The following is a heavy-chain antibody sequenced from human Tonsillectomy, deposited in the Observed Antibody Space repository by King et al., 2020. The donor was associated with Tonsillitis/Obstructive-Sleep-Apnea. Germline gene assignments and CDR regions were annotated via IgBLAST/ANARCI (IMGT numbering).Heavy chain of an antibody. CDR1: GFTFSSYA. CDR2: ISYDGSNK. J-gene: IGHJ4*02. CDR3: ARGHQYCSGGSCYLEHVDY. Sequence: VQLVESGGGVVQPGRSLRLSCAASGFTFSSYAMHWVRQAPGKGLEWVAVISYDGSNKYYADSVKGRFTISRDNSKNKLYLQMNRLRAEDTAVYYCARGHQYCSGGSCYLEHVDYWGQGTLVTVSS. D-gene: IGHD2-15*01. V-gene: IGHV3-30*01.